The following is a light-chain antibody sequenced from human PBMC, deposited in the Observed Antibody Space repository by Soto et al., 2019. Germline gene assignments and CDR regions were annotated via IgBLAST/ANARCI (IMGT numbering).Light chain of an antibody. V-gene: IGKV3-15*01. J-gene: IGKJ5*01. CDR2: DAS. CDR1: QSVRSK. CDR3: QQYNNWPPIT. Sequence: EIVMTQSTGTLSVSPGERATLSCRASQSVRSKLAWYQQKPGQAPRLLIYDASTRATGIPARFSGSGSGTAFTLTISSLQAEDFAVYYCQQYNNWPPITFGQGTRLEIK.